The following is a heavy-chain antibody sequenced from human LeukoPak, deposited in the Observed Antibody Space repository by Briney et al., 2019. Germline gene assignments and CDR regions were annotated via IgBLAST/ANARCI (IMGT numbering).Heavy chain of an antibody. D-gene: IGHD6-19*01. CDR3: AREVAAYFDL. J-gene: IGHJ2*01. V-gene: IGHV3-11*05. CDR1: GFTFSDYY. Sequence: PGGSLRLSCAASGFTFSDYYMSWIRQAPGKGLEWVSYISSSSSYTSYADSVKGRFTISRDNAKNSLYLQMNSLRAEDTAVYYCAREVAAYFDLWGRGTLVTVSS. CDR2: ISSSSSYT.